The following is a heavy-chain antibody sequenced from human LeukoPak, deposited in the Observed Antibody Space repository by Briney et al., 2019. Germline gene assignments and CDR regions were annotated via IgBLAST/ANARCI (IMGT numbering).Heavy chain of an antibody. Sequence: ASVKVSCKASGYTFTSYYMHWVRQAPGQGLEWMGIINPSGGSTSYAQKFQGRVTMTRDTSTSTVYMELSSLRSEDTAVYYCARTLNIVVVPAARADGFDIWGQGTMVTVSS. V-gene: IGHV1-46*01. D-gene: IGHD2-2*01. CDR1: GYTFTSYY. CDR3: ARTLNIVVVPAARADGFDI. CDR2: INPSGGST. J-gene: IGHJ3*02.